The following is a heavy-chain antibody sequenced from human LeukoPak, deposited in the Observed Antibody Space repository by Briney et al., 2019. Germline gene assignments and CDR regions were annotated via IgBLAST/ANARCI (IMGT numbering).Heavy chain of an antibody. CDR3: AKSKTAAAGTGAFDI. CDR2: IQYDGSDK. V-gene: IGHV3-30*02. J-gene: IGHJ3*02. Sequence: PGGSLRLSCAASGFTFSSYGMHWVRQAPGRGLEWVAFIQYDGSDKFYADSVKGRFTISRDNSKNTLFLQMISLRAEDTAVYYCAKSKTAAAGTGAFDIWGQGTMVTVSS. CDR1: GFTFSSYG. D-gene: IGHD6-13*01.